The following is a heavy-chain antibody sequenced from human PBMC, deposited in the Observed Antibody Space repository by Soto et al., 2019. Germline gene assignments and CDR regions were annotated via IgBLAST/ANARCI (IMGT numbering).Heavy chain of an antibody. J-gene: IGHJ6*03. CDR2: TYYKSKWYY. CDR3: SRGSWDDVSGHYYMDV. D-gene: IGHD3-3*01. Sequence: PSQTLSLTCGISGDSVCSNSAGWNWVRQTPSRGLEWLGRTYYKSKWYYNSAVSVKSRITINPDTSKNQFSLQLNSVTPEDTAVYYCSRGSWDDVSGHYYMDVWGKGTTVTVSS. V-gene: IGHV6-1*01. CDR1: GDSVCSNSAG.